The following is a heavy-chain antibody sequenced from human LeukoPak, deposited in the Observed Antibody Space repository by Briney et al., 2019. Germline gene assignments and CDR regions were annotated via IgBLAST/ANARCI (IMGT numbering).Heavy chain of an antibody. CDR1: GFTFDDYA. CDR2: ISWNSGSI. D-gene: IGHD6-13*01. J-gene: IGHJ4*02. V-gene: IGHV3-9*01. CDR3: AKDRASAGIAAAAPFDY. Sequence: PGGSLRLSCAASGFTFDDYAMHWVRQAPGKGLEWVSGISWNSGSIGYADSVKGRFTISRDNAKNSLYLQMNSLRAEDTALYYCAKDRASAGIAAAAPFDYWGQGTLVTVSS.